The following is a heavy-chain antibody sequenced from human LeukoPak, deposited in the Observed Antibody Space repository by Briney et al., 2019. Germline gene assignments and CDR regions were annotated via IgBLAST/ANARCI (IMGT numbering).Heavy chain of an antibody. Sequence: GGSLRLSCAASGFTFSSYGMNWVRQAPGKGLEWVSGISISGGSTYYADSVKGPFTISRDNSKNTLHLQMNSLRAEDTAVYYCARRNTGIDDWGKGTQVTVSS. V-gene: IGHV3-23*01. J-gene: IGHJ4*02. CDR1: GFTFSSYG. D-gene: IGHD4-17*01. CDR2: ISISGGST. CDR3: ARRNTGIDD.